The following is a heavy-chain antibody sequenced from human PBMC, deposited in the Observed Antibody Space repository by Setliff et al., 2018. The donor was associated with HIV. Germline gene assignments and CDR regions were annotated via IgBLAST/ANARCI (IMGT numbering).Heavy chain of an antibody. V-gene: IGHV7-4-1*02. D-gene: IGHD1-7*01. CDR3: ARSTYGNYYHLDS. CDR2: IDTNTGNP. J-gene: IGHJ4*02. CDR1: GYTFTNYA. Sequence: ASVKVSCKASGYTFTNYAMNWLRQAPGQGLEWMGWIDTNTGNPTYAQGFTGRFVFSLDTSVSTAFLQISTLKAEDTAIFYCARSTYGNYYHLDSWGQGILVTVSS.